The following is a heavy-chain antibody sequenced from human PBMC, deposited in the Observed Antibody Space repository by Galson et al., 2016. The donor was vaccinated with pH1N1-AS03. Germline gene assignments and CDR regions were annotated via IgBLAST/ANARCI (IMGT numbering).Heavy chain of an antibody. V-gene: IGHV3-48*02. D-gene: IGHD1-1*01. Sequence: SLRLSCAASGFNFASYSMNWVRQAPGKGLEWVSYINSRSSSILYGDSVKGRFTISRDNAKNSLYLQMIALRDDDTAVYYCTRLTGSGPWGQGTRVTVSP. CDR2: INSRSSSI. J-gene: IGHJ5*02. CDR1: GFNFASYS. CDR3: TRLTGSGP.